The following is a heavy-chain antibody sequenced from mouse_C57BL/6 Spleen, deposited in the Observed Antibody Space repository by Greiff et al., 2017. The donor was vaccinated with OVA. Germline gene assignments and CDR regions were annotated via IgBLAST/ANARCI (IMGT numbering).Heavy chain of an antibody. CDR3: ARRYYGNYFYAMDY. J-gene: IGHJ4*01. CDR2: IYPGDGDT. V-gene: IGHV1-80*01. Sequence: QVQLQQSGAELVKPGASVTISCKASGYAFSSYWMNWVKQRPGKGLEWIGQIYPGDGDTNYNGKFKGKATLTADKSSSTAYMQLSSLTSEDSAVYFCARRYYGNYFYAMDYWGQGTSVTVSS. D-gene: IGHD2-1*01. CDR1: GYAFSSYW.